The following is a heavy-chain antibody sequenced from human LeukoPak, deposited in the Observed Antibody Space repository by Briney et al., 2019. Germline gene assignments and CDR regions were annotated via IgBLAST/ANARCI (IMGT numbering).Heavy chain of an antibody. CDR2: IWYDGSNK. CDR3: ARDWELTPDY. V-gene: IGHV3-33*01. CDR1: GFTFSSYG. Sequence: GGSLILSCAASGFTFSSYGMHWVRQAPGKGLEWVAIIWYDGSNKYYADSVKGRFTISRDNSKNTLYLQMNSLRAEDTAVYYCARDWELTPDYWGRGTLVTVSS. D-gene: IGHD1-7*01. J-gene: IGHJ4*02.